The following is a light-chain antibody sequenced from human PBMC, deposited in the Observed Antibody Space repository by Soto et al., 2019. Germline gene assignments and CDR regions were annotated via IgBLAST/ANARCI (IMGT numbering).Light chain of an antibody. J-gene: IGLJ3*02. CDR2: SNN. V-gene: IGLV1-44*01. CDR1: SSNIGSNT. CDR3: AAWHDSLNGPV. Sequence: QSVLTQPPSPSGTPGQRVTISCSGSSSNIGSNTVTWYQQLPGTTPKLLIYSNNQRPSGVPDRFSGSKSGTSASLAISGLQSEDEADYYCAAWHDSLNGPVFGGGTKVTVL.